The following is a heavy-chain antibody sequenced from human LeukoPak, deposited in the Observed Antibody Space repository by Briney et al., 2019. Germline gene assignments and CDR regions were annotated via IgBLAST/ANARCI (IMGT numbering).Heavy chain of an antibody. Sequence: GGSLRLSCAASGFTFSSYSMNWVRQAPGKGLEWVSSISGSSSYIYYADSVKGRFTISRDNAKNSLYLQMNSLRAEDTAVYYCARDGSGWYVDYWGQGTLVTVSS. D-gene: IGHD6-19*01. V-gene: IGHV3-21*01. CDR1: GFTFSSYS. J-gene: IGHJ4*02. CDR2: ISGSSSYI. CDR3: ARDGSGWYVDY.